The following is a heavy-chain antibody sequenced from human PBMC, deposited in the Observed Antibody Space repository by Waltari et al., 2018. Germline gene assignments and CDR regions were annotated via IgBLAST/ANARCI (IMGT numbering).Heavy chain of an antibody. CDR1: GYTLTELS. Sequence: QVQLVQSGAEVKKPGASVKVSCKVSGYTLTELSMHWVRQAPGKGLEWMGGVEAEDGETIYAQKFQGRVTRTEDTSTDTAYMELSSLRSDDTAVYYCATVVGAMLAGYYFDYWGQGTLVTVSS. CDR3: ATVVGAMLAGYYFDY. J-gene: IGHJ4*02. V-gene: IGHV1-24*01. D-gene: IGHD2-15*01. CDR2: VEAEDGET.